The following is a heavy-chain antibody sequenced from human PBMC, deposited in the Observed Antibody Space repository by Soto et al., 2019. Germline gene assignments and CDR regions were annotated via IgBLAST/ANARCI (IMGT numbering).Heavy chain of an antibody. CDR1: GGSISSGDYY. CDR2: IHYRGST. V-gene: IGHV4-30-4*01. D-gene: IGHD3-10*01. J-gene: IGHJ4*02. CDR3: ARGRVVRGVIIPDY. Sequence: QVQLQESGPGLVKPSQTLSLTCTVSGGSISSGDYYWRWIRQPPGKGLEWIGYIHYRGSTYYNPSRKSRVTISVDTSKDQFPLKLGSLTDADAAVYYCARGRVVRGVIIPDYWGQVTLVTVSS.